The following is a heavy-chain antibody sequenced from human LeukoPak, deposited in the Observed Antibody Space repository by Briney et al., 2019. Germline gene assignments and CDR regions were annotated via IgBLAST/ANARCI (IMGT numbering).Heavy chain of an antibody. J-gene: IGHJ3*02. D-gene: IGHD4-23*01. CDR2: LGNSGGTT. CDR1: GFTFSSYS. CDR3: AKDRAANGRWDAFDI. Sequence: GGSLRLSCAASGFTFSSYSMSRVRQAPGKGLEWVSTLGNSGGTTYYADSVKGRFTISRDSSKNTLYLQMNSLRAEDSAVYYCAKDRAANGRWDAFDIWGQGTMVTVSS. V-gene: IGHV3-23*01.